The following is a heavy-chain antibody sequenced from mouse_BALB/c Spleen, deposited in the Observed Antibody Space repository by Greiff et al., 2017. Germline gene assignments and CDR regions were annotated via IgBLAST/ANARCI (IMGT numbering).Heavy chain of an antibody. V-gene: IGHV5-6*02. J-gene: IGHJ2*01. CDR2: ISSGGSYT. CDR3: ARRAYYFDY. CDR1: GFTFSSYG. Sequence: EVKLVESGGDLVKPGGSLKLSCAASGFTFSSYGMSWVRQTPDKRLEWVATISSGGSYTYYPDSVKGRFTISRDNDKNTLYLQMSSLKSEDTAMYYCARRAYYFDYWGQGTTLTVSS.